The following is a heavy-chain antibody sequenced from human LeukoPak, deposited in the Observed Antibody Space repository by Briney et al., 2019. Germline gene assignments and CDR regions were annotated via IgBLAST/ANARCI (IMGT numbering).Heavy chain of an antibody. Sequence: QPGRSLRLSCVASGLTFTTYGMHWVRQAPGKGLEWVAVIWSDGSNEYYADSVKGRFTVSRDNSKNTLFLQMNSLRAEDTAVYYCARDWARGNSGYNDFWGQGTLVTVSS. V-gene: IGHV3-33*01. CDR1: GLTFTTYG. J-gene: IGHJ4*02. D-gene: IGHD3-22*01. CDR2: IWSDGSNE. CDR3: ARDWARGNSGYNDF.